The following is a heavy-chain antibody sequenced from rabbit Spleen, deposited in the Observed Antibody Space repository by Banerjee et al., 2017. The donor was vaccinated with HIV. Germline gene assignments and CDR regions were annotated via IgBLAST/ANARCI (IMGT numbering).Heavy chain of an antibody. CDR2: IYAGSSSST. J-gene: IGHJ3*01. D-gene: IGHD8-1*01. Sequence: QEQLEESGGDLVKPEGSLTLTCTASGFSFSSGYYMCWVRQAPGKGLEWIACIYAGSSSSTYYASWAKGRFTISKTSSTTVTLQMTSLTAADTATYFCARGVGSSYYNLITRLDLWGPGTLVTVS. CDR3: ARGVGSSYYNLITRLDL. CDR1: GFSFSSGYY. V-gene: IGHV1S45*01.